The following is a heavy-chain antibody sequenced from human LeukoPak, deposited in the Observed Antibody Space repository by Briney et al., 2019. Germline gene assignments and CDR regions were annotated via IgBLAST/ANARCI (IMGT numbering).Heavy chain of an antibody. J-gene: IGHJ5*02. CDR2: ISSSSSYI. D-gene: IGHD3-9*01. CDR1: GFTFSSYS. CDR3: ARDPYYDILKVDP. V-gene: IGHV3-21*01. Sequence: PGGSLRLSCAASGFTFSSYSVNWVRQAPGKGLEWVSSISSSSSYIYYADSVKGRFTISRDNAKNPLYLQMNSLRAEDTAVYYCARDPYYDILKVDPWGQGTLVTVSS.